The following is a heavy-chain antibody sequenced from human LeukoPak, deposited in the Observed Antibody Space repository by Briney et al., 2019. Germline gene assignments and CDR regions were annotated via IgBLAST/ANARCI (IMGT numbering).Heavy chain of an antibody. J-gene: IGHJ4*02. CDR2: ISYDGSNK. Sequence: PGGSLRLSCAASGFTFSSYAMHWVRQAPGKGLEWVVVISYDGSNKYYADSVKGRFTIPRDNSKNTLYLQMNSLRAEDTAVYYCAREFPYYDSSGPTYYFDYWGQGTLVTVSS. CDR1: GFTFSSYA. V-gene: IGHV3-30-3*01. CDR3: AREFPYYDSSGPTYYFDY. D-gene: IGHD3-22*01.